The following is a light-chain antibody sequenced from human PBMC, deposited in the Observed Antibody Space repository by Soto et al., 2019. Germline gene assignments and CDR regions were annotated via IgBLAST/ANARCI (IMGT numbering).Light chain of an antibody. J-gene: IGKJ4*01. CDR3: QESYSTPLA. Sequence: DIQVTQSPSSLSASVVDRVTITYLTSQNINIFVNWYQQKPGRAPMVVISAASNLESGVPSRFSGRGSGTEFTLTISNLQPGDSALYFCQESYSTPLAFGGGTKVDIK. CDR2: AAS. CDR1: QNINIF. V-gene: IGKV1-39*01.